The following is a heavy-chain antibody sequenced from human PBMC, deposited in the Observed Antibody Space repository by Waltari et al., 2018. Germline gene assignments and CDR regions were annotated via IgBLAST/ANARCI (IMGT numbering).Heavy chain of an antibody. V-gene: IGHV1-2*06. D-gene: IGHD2-15*01. Sequence: QVQLVQSGAEVKKPGASVKVSCKASGYTFTGYYMHWVRQAPGQGLEWMGRINPNSGGTNYAQKFQGRVTMTRDTSISTAYMELSRLRSDDTAVYYCAREGYCSGGSCYSGGINWFDPWGQGTLVTVSS. CDR1: GYTFTGYY. CDR3: AREGYCSGGSCYSGGINWFDP. CDR2: INPNSGGT. J-gene: IGHJ5*02.